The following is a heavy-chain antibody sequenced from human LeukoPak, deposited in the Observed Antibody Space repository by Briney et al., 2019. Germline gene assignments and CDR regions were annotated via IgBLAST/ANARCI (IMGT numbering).Heavy chain of an antibody. Sequence: PGGSLRLSRAASGFTFSSYEMNGVRQAPGKGLEWVSYISSSGSTIYYADSVKGRFTISRDNAKNSLHLQMNSLRAEDAAVYYCAREATVTIRMYYFDYWGQGTLVTVSS. J-gene: IGHJ4*02. V-gene: IGHV3-48*03. CDR1: GFTFSSYE. CDR3: AREATVTIRMYYFDY. D-gene: IGHD4-17*01. CDR2: ISSSGSTI.